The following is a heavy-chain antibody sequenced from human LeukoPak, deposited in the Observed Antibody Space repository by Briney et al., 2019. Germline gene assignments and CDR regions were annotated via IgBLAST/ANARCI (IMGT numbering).Heavy chain of an antibody. D-gene: IGHD2-21*02. CDR3: ARGTYCGGDCYSG. V-gene: IGHV4-30-2*01. J-gene: IGHJ4*02. CDR1: GGSISSGGYS. Sequence: PSETLSLTCAVSGGSISSGGYSWSWIRQPPGKGLEWIGYIYHSGSTYYNPSLKSRVTMSVDTSKNQFSLKLSSVTAADTAVYYCARGTYCGGDCYSGWGRGTLVTVSS. CDR2: IYHSGST.